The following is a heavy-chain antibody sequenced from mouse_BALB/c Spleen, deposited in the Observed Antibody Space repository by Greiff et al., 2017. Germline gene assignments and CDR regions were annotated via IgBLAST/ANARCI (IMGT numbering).Heavy chain of an antibody. V-gene: IGHV5-6-5*01. D-gene: IGHD2-4*01. CDR3: ARDDYGTSPYFDY. CDR2: ISSGGST. CDR1: GFTFSSYA. Sequence: EVMLVESGGGLVKPGGSLKLSCAASGFTFSSYAMSWVRQTPEKRLEWVASISSGGSTYYPDSVKGRFTISRDNARNILYLQMSSLRSEDTAMYYCARDDYGTSPYFDYWGQGTTLTVSS. J-gene: IGHJ2*01.